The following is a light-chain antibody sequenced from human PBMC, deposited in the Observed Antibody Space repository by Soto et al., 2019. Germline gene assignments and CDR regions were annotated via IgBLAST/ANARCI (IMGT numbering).Light chain of an antibody. CDR1: QGIGTY. J-gene: IGKJ1*01. CDR2: ASS. Sequence: GDSVTVTCRASQGIGTYLVWYQQKSGKAPTVLIYASSTLQTGVPSRFSGSGSGTDFSLTISSLHPEDVATYYCQQVDSYPRTFGQGTKVDIK. V-gene: IGKV1-9*01. CDR3: QQVDSYPRT.